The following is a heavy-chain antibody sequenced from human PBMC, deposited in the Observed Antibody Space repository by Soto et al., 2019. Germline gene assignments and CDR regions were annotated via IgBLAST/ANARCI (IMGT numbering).Heavy chain of an antibody. Sequence: GASVKVSCKASGGTFSSYAISWVRQAPGQGLEWMGGIIPIFGTANYAQKFQGRVTITADESTSTAYMELSSLRSEDTAVYYCARDAAARPGCFDPWGQGTLVTVSS. CDR1: GGTFSSYA. J-gene: IGHJ5*02. D-gene: IGHD6-6*01. CDR2: IIPIFGTA. CDR3: ARDAAARPGCFDP. V-gene: IGHV1-69*13.